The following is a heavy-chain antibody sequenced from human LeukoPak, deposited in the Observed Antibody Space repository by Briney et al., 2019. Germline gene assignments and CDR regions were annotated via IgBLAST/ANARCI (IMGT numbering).Heavy chain of an antibody. J-gene: IGHJ5*02. D-gene: IGHD3-3*01. CDR1: GFTFSSYA. CDR2: ISGSGGST. Sequence: GRSLRLSCAASGFTFSSYAMSWVRQAPGKGLEWVSAISGSGGSTYYADSVKGRFTISRDNSKNTLYLQMNSLRAKDTAVYYCAKGPYYDFWSGYVPGWFDPWGQGTLVTVSS. CDR3: AKGPYYDFWSGYVPGWFDP. V-gene: IGHV3-23*01.